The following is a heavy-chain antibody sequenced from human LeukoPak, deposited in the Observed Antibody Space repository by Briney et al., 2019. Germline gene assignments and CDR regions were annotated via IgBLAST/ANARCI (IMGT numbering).Heavy chain of an antibody. CDR1: GFTFSSYS. D-gene: IGHD3-22*01. V-gene: IGHV3-21*01. J-gene: IGHJ4*02. CDR3: ARPSYYYYSSCFPRY. CDR2: ISSSSSYI. Sequence: GGSLRLSCAASGFTFSSYSMNWVREAPGKGLEWVSSISSSSSYIYYADSVKGRLTVSRDNAKNSLYLQMTRLRAEATAVYYCARPSYYYYSSCFPRYWRQGTMVSVPS.